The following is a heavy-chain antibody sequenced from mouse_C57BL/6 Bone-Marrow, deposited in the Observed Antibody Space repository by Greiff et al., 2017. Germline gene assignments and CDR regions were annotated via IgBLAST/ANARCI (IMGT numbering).Heavy chain of an antibody. Sequence: QVQLKQPGAELVKPGASVKMSCKASGYTFTSYWITWVKQRPGQGLEWIGDIYPGSGSTNYNEKFKSKATLTVDTSSSTAYMQLSSLTSEDSAVYYCGRAGGSTNYYAMDYWGQGTSVTVSS. CDR1: GYTFTSYW. J-gene: IGHJ4*01. V-gene: IGHV1-55*01. CDR2: IYPGSGST. CDR3: GRAGGSTNYYAMDY. D-gene: IGHD1-1*01.